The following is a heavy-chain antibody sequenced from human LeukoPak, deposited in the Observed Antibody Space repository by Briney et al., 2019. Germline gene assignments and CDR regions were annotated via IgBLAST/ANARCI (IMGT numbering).Heavy chain of an antibody. CDR2: INHSGST. D-gene: IGHD6-13*01. CDR3: ARRKWRSIAAAGTHWFDP. Sequence: PGGSLRLSCAASGFTFSSYSMNWIRQPPGKGLEWIGEINHSGSTNYNPSLKSRVTISVDTSKNQFSLKLSSVTAADTAVYYCARRKWRSIAAAGTHWFDPWGQGTLVTVSS. V-gene: IGHV4-34*01. CDR1: GFTFSSYS. J-gene: IGHJ5*02.